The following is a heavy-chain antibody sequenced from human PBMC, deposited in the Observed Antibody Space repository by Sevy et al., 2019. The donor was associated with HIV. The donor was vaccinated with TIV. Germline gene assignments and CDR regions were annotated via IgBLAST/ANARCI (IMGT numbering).Heavy chain of an antibody. D-gene: IGHD1-26*01. CDR3: ATDMGGSLYYYYGMDV. CDR2: ISWNSGNI. J-gene: IGHJ6*02. V-gene: IGHV3-9*01. CDR1: GFSFDDYV. Sequence: GGSLRLSCAASGFSFDDYVMHWVRQFPGKGLEWVSGISWNSGNIGYADAVKGRFTISRDNAKNSLYLQMNSLRPEDTALYYCATDMGGSLYYYYGMDVWGQGTTVTVSS.